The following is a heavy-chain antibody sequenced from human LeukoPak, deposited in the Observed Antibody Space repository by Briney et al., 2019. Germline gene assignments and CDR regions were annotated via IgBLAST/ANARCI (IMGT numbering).Heavy chain of an antibody. D-gene: IGHD4-11*01. CDR2: ISGSDGST. J-gene: IGHJ4*02. CDR1: GFAFSFYA. CDR3: ARGMTTFDY. Sequence: GGSLRLSCAASGFAFSFYAMSWLRQPPGKGLEWVSTISGSDGSTYYADSVKGRFTISRDNSKSTLYLQMNSLRGEDTALYYCARGMTTFDYWGQGTLVTVSS. V-gene: IGHV3-23*01.